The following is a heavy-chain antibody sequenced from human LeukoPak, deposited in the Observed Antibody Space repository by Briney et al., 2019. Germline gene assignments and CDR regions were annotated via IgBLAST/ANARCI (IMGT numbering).Heavy chain of an antibody. CDR3: ATAEFYHNYEGLGN. V-gene: IGHV3-21*01. CDR2: ISSSSSYI. D-gene: IGHD4-11*01. J-gene: IGHJ4*02. CDR1: GFTFSSYS. Sequence: GGSLRLSCAASGFTFSSYSMNWVRQAPGKGLEWVSSISSSSSYIYYADSVKGRFTISRDNSRNTVYLQMNSLRAEDTAVYYCATAEFYHNYEGLGNWGRGTLVTFSS.